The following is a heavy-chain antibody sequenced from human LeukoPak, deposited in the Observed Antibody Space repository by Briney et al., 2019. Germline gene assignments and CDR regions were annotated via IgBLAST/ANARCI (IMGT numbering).Heavy chain of an antibody. J-gene: IGHJ4*02. Sequence: GRSLRLSCAAPGFTFSSLGMHWVRQAPGKGLEWVAIISYDGSLKYYADSVKGRFTISRDNSKNTLYLQISSLRVEDTAVYYCATETYDSSGYYFAYFDYWGQGTLVTVSA. CDR3: ATETYDSSGYYFAYFDY. CDR2: ISYDGSLK. CDR1: GFTFSSLG. V-gene: IGHV3-30*03. D-gene: IGHD3-22*01.